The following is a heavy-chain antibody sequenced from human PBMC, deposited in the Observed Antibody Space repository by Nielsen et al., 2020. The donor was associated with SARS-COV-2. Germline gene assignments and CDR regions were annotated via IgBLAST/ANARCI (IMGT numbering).Heavy chain of an antibody. CDR3: ARDYRALVPAAIGYYGMDV. D-gene: IGHD2-2*01. J-gene: IGHJ6*02. V-gene: IGHV3-30*14. CDR2: ISYDGSNK. Sequence: WIRQPPGKGLEWVAVISYDGSNKYYADSVKGRFTISRDNSKNTLYLQMNSLRAEDTAVYYCARDYRALVPAAIGYYGMDVWGQGTTVTVSS.